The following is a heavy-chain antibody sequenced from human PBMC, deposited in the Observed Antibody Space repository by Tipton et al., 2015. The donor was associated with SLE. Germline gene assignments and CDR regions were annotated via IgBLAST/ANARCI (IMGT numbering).Heavy chain of an antibody. CDR3: ARGFDGSGSYSFYYYYYYGMDV. CDR2: IFYSGST. D-gene: IGHD3-10*01. V-gene: IGHV4-59*11. Sequence: TLSLTCTVSGGSISDHYWSWIRQPPGKGLEWIGYIFYSGSTNYNPSLKSRVTISLDTSKNQFSLKLSSVTAADTAVYYCARGFDGSGSYSFYYYYYYGMDVWGQGTTVTVSS. J-gene: IGHJ6*02. CDR1: GGSISDHY.